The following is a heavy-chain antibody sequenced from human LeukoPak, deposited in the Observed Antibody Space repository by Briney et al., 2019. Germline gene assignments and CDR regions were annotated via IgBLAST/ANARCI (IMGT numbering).Heavy chain of an antibody. V-gene: IGHV1-46*01. D-gene: IGHD3-10*01. CDR1: GYTFTSYY. CDR3: ARGPYYYGSGSYYVDY. CDR2: INPSGGST. J-gene: IGHJ4*02. Sequence: ASVKVSCKASGYTFTSYYMHWVRQAPGQGLEWMGIINPSGGSTSCAQKFQGRVTMTRDTSTSTVYMELSSLRSEDTAVYYCARGPYYYGSGSYYVDYWGQGTLVTVSS.